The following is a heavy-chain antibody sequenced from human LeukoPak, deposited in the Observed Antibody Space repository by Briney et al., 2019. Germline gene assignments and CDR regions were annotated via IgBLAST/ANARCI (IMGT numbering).Heavy chain of an antibody. D-gene: IGHD3-3*01. CDR3: ARGSDFWSGPVYYYMDV. CDR1: GGSISSYY. J-gene: IGHJ6*03. Sequence: SSETLSLTCTVSGGSISSYYWSWIRQPAGKGLEWIGHIYTSGSTNYNPSLKSRVTMSVDTSKNQFSLKLSSVTAADTAVYYCARGSDFWSGPVYYYMDVWGKGTTVTVSS. CDR2: IYTSGST. V-gene: IGHV4-4*07.